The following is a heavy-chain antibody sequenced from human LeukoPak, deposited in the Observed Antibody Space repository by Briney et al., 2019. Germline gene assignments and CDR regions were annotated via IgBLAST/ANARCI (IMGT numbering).Heavy chain of an antibody. CDR1: GCTFSSSA. J-gene: IGHJ4*02. V-gene: IGHV3-23*01. Sequence: PGGSLRLSCAASGCTFSSSAMSWVRQAPGKGLEWVSAISKNGGYTYYADSVQGRFTISRDNSKSTLCLQMNSLRAEDTAVYYCAKQLGYCSDGSCYFPYWGQGTLVTVSS. CDR3: AKQLGYCSDGSCYFPY. CDR2: ISKNGGYT. D-gene: IGHD2-15*01.